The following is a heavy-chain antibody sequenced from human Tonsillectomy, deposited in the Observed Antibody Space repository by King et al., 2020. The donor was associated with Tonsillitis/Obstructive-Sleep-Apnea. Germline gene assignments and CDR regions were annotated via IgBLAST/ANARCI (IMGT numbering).Heavy chain of an antibody. Sequence: QTQLVQSGAEVKKPGSSVKVSCKASGGTFSSYAISWVRQAPGQGLEWMGGIIPIFGTANYAQKFQGRVTITADESTSTAYSELSSLRSEDTAVYYCARDSMIVVARGWFDPWGQGTLVTVSS. V-gene: IGHV1-69*01. D-gene: IGHD3-22*01. CDR2: IIPIFGTA. CDR3: ARDSMIVVARGWFDP. CDR1: GGTFSSYA. J-gene: IGHJ5*02.